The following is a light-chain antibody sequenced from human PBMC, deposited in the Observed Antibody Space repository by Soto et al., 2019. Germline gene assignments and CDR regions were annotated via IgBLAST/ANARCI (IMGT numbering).Light chain of an antibody. CDR1: QGIAPY. CDR2: ATS. CDR3: QKYNSAPLT. J-gene: IGKJ4*01. Sequence: DVQMTQSPSSLSAFVGDRVTITCRASQGIAPYLACFQQKPGKVPKLLIYATSTLQSGVPSRFSGSGSGTDLTLTINSLQPEDVGTYYCQKYNSAPLTFGGGTKVEIK. V-gene: IGKV1-27*01.